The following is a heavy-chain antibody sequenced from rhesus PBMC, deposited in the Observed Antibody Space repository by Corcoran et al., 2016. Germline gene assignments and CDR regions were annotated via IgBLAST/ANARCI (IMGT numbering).Heavy chain of an antibody. Sequence: QVRLQESGPGLVKSSETLSLTCAVSGGSMSESSFWNWIRQPPGKGLEWIGNIYANSVTSYSPPLKSLVTISKDTSNDQFFLKITSVTGADTAVYYCASPFERGRFEVWGAGVLVTVSS. CDR3: ASPFERGRFEV. J-gene: IGHJ5-1*01. CDR2: IYANSVT. V-gene: IGHV4S9*01. D-gene: IGHD3-34*01. CDR1: GGSMSESSF.